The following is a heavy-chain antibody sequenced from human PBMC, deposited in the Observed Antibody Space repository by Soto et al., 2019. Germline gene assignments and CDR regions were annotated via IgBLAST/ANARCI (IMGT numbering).Heavy chain of an antibody. CDR2: IDPSDSYT. Sequence: GESLKISCKGSGHSFTGYWITWVRQMPGKGLEWMGKIDPSDSYTDYSPSFQVHVTISADKSISTAYLQWSSLKASDTAVYYCARPNPPRLSLDVNRVNCLKSWGQRPLVTVSS. V-gene: IGHV5-10-1*01. J-gene: IGHJ5*02. CDR1: GHSFTGYW. CDR3: ARPNPPRLSLDVNRVNCLKS. D-gene: IGHD1-1*01.